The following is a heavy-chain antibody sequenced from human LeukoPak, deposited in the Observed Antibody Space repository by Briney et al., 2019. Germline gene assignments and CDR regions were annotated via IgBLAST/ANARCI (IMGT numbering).Heavy chain of an antibody. J-gene: IGHJ4*02. CDR2: IYPGDSDT. CDR1: GYTFRYYW. CDR3: ARRRLDSSSSIEY. Sequence: GESLKISCTGSGYTFRYYWIGWVRQMPGKGLEWMGIIYPGDSDTRYSPTFQGQVTISADKSISTAYLQWSSLKASDTAMYYCARRRLDSSSSIEYWGQGTLVTVSS. D-gene: IGHD6-6*01. V-gene: IGHV5-51*01.